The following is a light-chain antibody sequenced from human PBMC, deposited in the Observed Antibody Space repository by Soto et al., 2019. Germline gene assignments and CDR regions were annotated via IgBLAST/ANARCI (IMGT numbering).Light chain of an antibody. CDR3: HQYYGTPRT. V-gene: IGKV4-1*01. Sequence: DIVMTQSPDSLAVSLGERATINCKSSQSVLYSSNNKNYLAWYQQKPGQPPKLLIYWASTRESGVPDRFSGSGSGPDFTLTISSLQAEDVAVYYCHQYYGTPRTFGQGTKVEIK. J-gene: IGKJ1*01. CDR2: WAS. CDR1: QSVLYSSNNKNY.